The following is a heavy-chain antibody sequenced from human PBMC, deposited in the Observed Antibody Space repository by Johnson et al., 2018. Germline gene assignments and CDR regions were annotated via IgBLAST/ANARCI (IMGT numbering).Heavy chain of an antibody. V-gene: IGHV3-66*02. D-gene: IGHD6-19*01. CDR1: GFTVTNTY. J-gene: IGHJ3*02. CDR2: IYSGGST. Sequence: VQLVQSGGGLVQPGGSLRLSCTASGFTVTNTYISWVRQAPGKGLEWVSVIYSGGSTYYVDSVKGRFTTSRDNSKNTLYFQMNSLRPDDTALFYCARDMISRGWFVAFDIWGHGTMGTVSS. CDR3: ARDMISRGWFVAFDI.